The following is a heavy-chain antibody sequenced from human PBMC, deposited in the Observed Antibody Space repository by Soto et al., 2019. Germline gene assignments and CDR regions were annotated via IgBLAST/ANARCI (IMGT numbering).Heavy chain of an antibody. Sequence: QVQLQESGPGLVKPSETLSLTCTVSGGSISSDYWSWIRQPPGKGLEWIGYIYYSGSTNYNPSLKSRVTISVDTSKNQISLKLSSVTAADTAVYYCARGGSCSGGSCYSGNWFDPWGQGTLVTVSS. CDR2: IYYSGST. CDR1: GGSISSDY. D-gene: IGHD2-15*01. J-gene: IGHJ5*02. CDR3: ARGGSCSGGSCYSGNWFDP. V-gene: IGHV4-59*01.